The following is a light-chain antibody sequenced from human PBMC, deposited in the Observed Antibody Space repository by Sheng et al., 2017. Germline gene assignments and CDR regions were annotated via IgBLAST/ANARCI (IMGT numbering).Light chain of an antibody. CDR1: QSISSW. V-gene: IGKV1-5*03. CDR2: KAS. CDR3: QQYNSYPCT. Sequence: DIQMTQSPSTLSASVGDRVTITCRASQSISSWLAWYQQKPGKVPKILIYKASILESGVPSRFSGSGSGTEFTLTISSLQPDDSATYYCQQYNSYPCTFGQGTKVEIK. J-gene: IGKJ1*01.